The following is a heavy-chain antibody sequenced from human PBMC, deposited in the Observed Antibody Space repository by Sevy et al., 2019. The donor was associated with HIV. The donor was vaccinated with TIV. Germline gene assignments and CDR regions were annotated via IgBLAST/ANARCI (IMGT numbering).Heavy chain of an antibody. CDR1: GFNFRTHA. CDR2: ISYAGETK. CDR3: ARDSGYSPYDYPGNY. D-gene: IGHD5-12*01. J-gene: IGHJ4*02. V-gene: IGHV3-30*04. Sequence: GGSLRLSCAASGFNFRTHAMHWVRHAPGRGLEWVAVISYAGETKYNTDSVKGRFTISRDNSKNTLFLQMNSLRPEDTAVYYCARDSGYSPYDYPGNYWGQGTLVTVSS.